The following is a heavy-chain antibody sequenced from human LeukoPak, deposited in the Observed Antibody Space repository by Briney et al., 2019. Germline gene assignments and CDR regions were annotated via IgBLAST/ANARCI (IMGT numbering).Heavy chain of an antibody. J-gene: IGHJ6*02. CDR1: GFTFDDYA. D-gene: IGHD2-15*01. V-gene: IGHV3-9*01. CDR3: AKDMGYCSGGSCYGMDV. Sequence: GGSLRLSCAASGFTFDDYAMHWVRQAPGKGLEWVSGICWNSGSIGYADSVKGRFTISRDNAKNSLYLQMNRLRAEYTALYYCAKDMGYCSGGSCYGMDVWGQGTTVTVSS. CDR2: ICWNSGSI.